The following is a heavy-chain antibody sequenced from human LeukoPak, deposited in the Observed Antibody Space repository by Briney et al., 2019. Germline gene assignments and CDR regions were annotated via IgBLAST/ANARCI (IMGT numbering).Heavy chain of an antibody. CDR1: GYTFTGYY. V-gene: IGHV1-2*02. CDR2: INPNSGGT. CDR3: ARVRGGRVAAGPQRRYYYYGMDV. J-gene: IGHJ6*02. Sequence: ASVKVSCKASGYTFTGYYMHWVRQAPGQGLEWMGWINPNSGGTNYAQKFQGRVTMTRDTSISTAYMELSRLRSDDTAVYYCARVRGGRVAAGPQRRYYYYGMDVWGQGTTVTVSS. D-gene: IGHD6-13*01.